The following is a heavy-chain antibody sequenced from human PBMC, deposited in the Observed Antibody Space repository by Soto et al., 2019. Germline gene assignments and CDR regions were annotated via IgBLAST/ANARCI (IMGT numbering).Heavy chain of an antibody. D-gene: IGHD1-1*01. CDR3: ARVGSRDAYNFVLDQ. V-gene: IGHV1-69*06. CDR1: GRIFSSFP. CDR2: VISASGSV. Sequence: QVQVEQSGAEVKKPGDSVKISCKASGRIFSSFPTSWVRQVPGQGLEWMGGVISASGSVTYAPKFQGRVTMTAVNSAGIGYMELTSLTSEDTAIYYCARVGSRDAYNFVLDQWGPGTMVTVSS. J-gene: IGHJ1*01.